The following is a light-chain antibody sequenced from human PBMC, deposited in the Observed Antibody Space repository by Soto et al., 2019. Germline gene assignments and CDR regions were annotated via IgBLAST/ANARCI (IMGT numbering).Light chain of an antibody. CDR3: QQRSNWPLT. CDR2: GAS. Sequence: ENVLTQSPGTLSLSPGERATLSCRASQSVSGSYLAWYQQKPGQAPRLLIYGASSRATGIPDRFSGSGSGTDFTLTISSLEPEDVAVYYCQQRSNWPLTFGGGTKVDIK. V-gene: IGKV3D-20*02. CDR1: QSVSGSY. J-gene: IGKJ4*01.